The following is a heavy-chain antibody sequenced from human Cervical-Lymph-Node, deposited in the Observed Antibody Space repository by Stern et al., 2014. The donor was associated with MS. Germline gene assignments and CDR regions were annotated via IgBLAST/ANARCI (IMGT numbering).Heavy chain of an antibody. CDR3: ARIPYGTWIDS. V-gene: IGHV2-26*01. D-gene: IGHD4-17*01. J-gene: IGHJ4*02. Sequence: QVTLRESGPVLVKPTETLTLTCTVSGFSLSTARMGVSWIRQPPGKALEWLAHIFSNGENGHSTSLKSRLTISKDTSKNQVVLTMTNMDPVDTATYYCARIPYGTWIDSWGQGTLVTVSS. CDR1: GFSLSTARMG. CDR2: IFSNGEN.